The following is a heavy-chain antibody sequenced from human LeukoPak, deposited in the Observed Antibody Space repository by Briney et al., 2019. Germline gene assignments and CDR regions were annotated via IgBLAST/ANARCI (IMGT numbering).Heavy chain of an antibody. Sequence: SVTVSCTASGGTFSSYAISWVRQAPGRGLEWMGGIIPIFGTANYAQKFQGRVTITTDESTSTAYMELSSLRSEDTAVYYCARGYYGAGSPRAFDIWGQGTMVTVSS. CDR3: ARGYYGAGSPRAFDI. D-gene: IGHD3-10*01. J-gene: IGHJ3*02. V-gene: IGHV1-69*05. CDR1: GGTFSSYA. CDR2: IIPIFGTA.